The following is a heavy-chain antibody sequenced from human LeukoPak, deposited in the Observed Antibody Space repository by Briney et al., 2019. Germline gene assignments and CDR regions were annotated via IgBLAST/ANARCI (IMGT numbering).Heavy chain of an antibody. V-gene: IGHV4-59*08. J-gene: IGHJ4*02. D-gene: IGHD6-13*01. CDR3: ARGIAAAGNYSDY. CDR2: IYYSGST. CDR1: GGSISSYY. Sequence: KPSETLSLTCTVSGGSISSYYWSWIRQPPGKGLEWIGYIYYSGSTNYNPSLKSRVTISVDTSKNQFSLKLSSVTAADTAVYYCARGIAAAGNYSDYWGQGTLVTVSS.